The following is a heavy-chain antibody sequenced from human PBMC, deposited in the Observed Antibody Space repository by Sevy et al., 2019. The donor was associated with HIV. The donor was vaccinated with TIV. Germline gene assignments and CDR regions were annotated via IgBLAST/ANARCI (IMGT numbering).Heavy chain of an antibody. CDR1: GFTFSSYA. CDR2: ISYDGSNK. CDR3: ARTQDILYYFDY. J-gene: IGHJ4*02. V-gene: IGHV3-30-3*01. Sequence: GGSLRLSCAASGFTFSSYAMHWVRQAPGKGLEWVAVISYDGSNKYYADSVKGRFTISRDNSKNTLYLQMNSLRAEDTAVYYCARTQDILYYFDYWGQGTLVTVSS. D-gene: IGHD2-15*01.